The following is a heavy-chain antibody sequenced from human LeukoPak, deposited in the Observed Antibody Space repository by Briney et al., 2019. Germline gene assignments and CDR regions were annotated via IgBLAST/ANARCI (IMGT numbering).Heavy chain of an antibody. CDR2: ISYDGSNK. V-gene: IGHV3-30*04. J-gene: IGHJ4*02. CDR1: GFTFSSYA. Sequence: GGSLRLSCAASGFTFSSYAMHWGRQAPGKGLEWVAVISYDGSNKYYADSVKGRFTISRDNSKNTLYLQMNSLRAEDTAIYYCAKGTPRDGYNSGYFDYWGQGTLVTVSS. D-gene: IGHD5-24*01. CDR3: AKGTPRDGYNSGYFDY.